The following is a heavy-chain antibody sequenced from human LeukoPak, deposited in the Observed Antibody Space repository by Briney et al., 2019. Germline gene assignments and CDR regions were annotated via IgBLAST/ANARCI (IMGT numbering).Heavy chain of an antibody. J-gene: IGHJ6*02. CDR1: GFTFSSYA. D-gene: IGHD3-22*01. Sequence: GGSLRLSCAASGFTFSSYAMHWVRQAPGKGLEWVAVISYDGSNKYYADSVKGRFTISRDNSKNTLYLQMNSLRAEDTAVYYCARGAPSGYYYYYYGMDVWGQGTTVTVSS. CDR2: ISYDGSNK. V-gene: IGHV3-30*04. CDR3: ARGAPSGYYYYYYGMDV.